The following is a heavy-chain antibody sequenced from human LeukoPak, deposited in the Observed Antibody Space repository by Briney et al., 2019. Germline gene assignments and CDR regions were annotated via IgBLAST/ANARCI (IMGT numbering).Heavy chain of an antibody. V-gene: IGHV3-30*02. CDR2: VRSDGSNE. CDR3: AREVGYRYGYHSDC. D-gene: IGHD5-18*01. J-gene: IGHJ4*02. CDR1: GFSFSGYA. Sequence: PGGSLRLSCAASGFSFSGYALHWVRQAPGKGLEWVALVRSDGSNEYYPDSVKGRFTISRDNSKNTLYLQMNSLRAEDTAVYYCAREVGYRYGYHSDCWGQGTLVTVFS.